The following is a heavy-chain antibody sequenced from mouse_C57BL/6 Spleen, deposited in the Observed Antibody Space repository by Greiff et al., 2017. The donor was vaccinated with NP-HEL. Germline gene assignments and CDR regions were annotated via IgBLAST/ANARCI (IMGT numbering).Heavy chain of an antibody. Sequence: QVQLKQSGAELVKPGASVKMSCKASGYTFTTYPIEWMKQNHGKSLEWIGNFHPYNDDTKYNEKFKGKATLTVEKSSSTVYLELSRLTSDDSAVYYCAIPYYGSSSFAYWGQGTLVTVSA. D-gene: IGHD1-1*01. CDR2: FHPYNDDT. V-gene: IGHV1-47*01. CDR3: AIPYYGSSSFAY. J-gene: IGHJ3*01. CDR1: GYTFTTYP.